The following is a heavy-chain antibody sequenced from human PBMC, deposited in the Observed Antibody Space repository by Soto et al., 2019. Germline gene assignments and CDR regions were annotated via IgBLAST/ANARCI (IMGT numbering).Heavy chain of an antibody. Sequence: GGSLRLSCAASGFTFNSYAMTWVRQALGKGPEWVSAISASGGRTWYADSVKGRFTISRDNSKSTLCLQMNSLRAEDTALYYCAKERDSSGYYDYLGQGTLVTVSS. CDR3: AKERDSSGYYDY. D-gene: IGHD3-22*01. J-gene: IGHJ4*02. CDR2: ISASGGRT. CDR1: GFTFNSYA. V-gene: IGHV3-23*01.